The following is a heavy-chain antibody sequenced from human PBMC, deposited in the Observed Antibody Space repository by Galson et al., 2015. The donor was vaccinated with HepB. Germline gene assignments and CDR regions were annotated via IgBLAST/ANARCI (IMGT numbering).Heavy chain of an antibody. Sequence: EPLSLTCSVSGASISSHYWAWFRQPAGKGLEWIGRVYSSGSTNFNPSLESRVSIAVDASKNQLFLNLTSVTAADPAVYYCASSAGVFEWCFGPWGQGVSVSVSS. D-gene: IGHD3-9*01. J-gene: IGHJ5*02. CDR3: ASSAGVFEWCFGP. V-gene: IGHV4-4*07. CDR2: VYSSGST. CDR1: GASISSHY.